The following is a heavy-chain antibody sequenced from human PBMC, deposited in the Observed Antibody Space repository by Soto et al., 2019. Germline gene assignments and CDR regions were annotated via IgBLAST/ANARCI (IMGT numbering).Heavy chain of an antibody. CDR3: ARVEYYYDSSGYYYGDY. CDR2: ISSSSSTI. V-gene: IGHV3-48*02. Sequence: EVQLVESGGGLVQPGGSLDLPLQAPDFTSSAITMTWVRKAPGKGLEGVSYISSSSSTIYYADSVKGRFTISRDNAKNSLYLQMNSLRDEDTAVYYCARVEYYYDSSGYYYGDYWGQGTLVTVSS. CDR1: DFTSSAIT. J-gene: IGHJ4*02. D-gene: IGHD3-22*01.